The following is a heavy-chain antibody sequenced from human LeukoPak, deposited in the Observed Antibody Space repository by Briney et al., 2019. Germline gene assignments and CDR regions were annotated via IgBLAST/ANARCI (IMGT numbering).Heavy chain of an antibody. CDR3: ARDYTMIGEARMDV. CDR2: ISNSGSNI. CDR1: VFTFSDYY. J-gene: IGHJ6*04. D-gene: IGHD3-22*01. Sequence: GGSLTLFCAASVFTFSDYYMIWLRQSRGKGLEGVSYISNSGSNIYYADSVKGRFTISRDNAKNSLYLQMNSLRAEDTAVYYCARDYTMIGEARMDVWGKGTTVTVSS. V-gene: IGHV3-11*01.